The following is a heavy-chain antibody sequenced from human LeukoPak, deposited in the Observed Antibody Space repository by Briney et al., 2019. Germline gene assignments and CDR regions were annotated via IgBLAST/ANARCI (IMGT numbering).Heavy chain of an antibody. D-gene: IGHD6-25*01. CDR1: GFAFSSYS. V-gene: IGHV3-21*01. CDR3: ARDRVAAAGDAVDI. Sequence: GGSLRLSCAASGFAFSSYSMNWVRQAPGKGLEWVLSISSSSSYIYYADSVKGRFTISRDNAKNSLYLQMNSLRAEDTAVYYCARDRVAAAGDAVDIWGQGTMVTVSS. J-gene: IGHJ3*02. CDR2: ISSSSSYI.